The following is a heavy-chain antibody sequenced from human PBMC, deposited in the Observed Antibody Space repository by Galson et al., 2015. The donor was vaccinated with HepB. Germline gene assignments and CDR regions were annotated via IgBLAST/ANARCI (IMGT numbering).Heavy chain of an antibody. D-gene: IGHD6-19*01. CDR2: ISSSSSTI. CDR1: GFTFSSYS. Sequence: SLRLSCAASGFTFSSYSMNWVRQAPGKGLEWVSYISSSSSTIYYADSVKGRFTISRDNAKNSLYLQMNSLRDEDTVVYYCARLIAVAANYYFDYWGQGTLVTVSS. J-gene: IGHJ4*02. CDR3: ARLIAVAANYYFDY. V-gene: IGHV3-48*02.